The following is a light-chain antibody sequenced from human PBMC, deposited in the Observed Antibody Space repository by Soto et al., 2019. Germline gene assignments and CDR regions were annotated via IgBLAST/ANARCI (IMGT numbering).Light chain of an antibody. Sequence: LTQPGAVSGWPGQSITIPCTETRRIVGCYNYVSWYQQHPGKAPKLMIYDVSNRPLGVSNRFSGSKSGNTASLTISCLQSEDEADYYCSSFTSSTTYVFGTGTKVTVL. CDR2: DVS. J-gene: IGLJ1*01. CDR3: SSFTSSTTYV. CDR1: RRIVGCYNY. V-gene: IGLV2-14*01.